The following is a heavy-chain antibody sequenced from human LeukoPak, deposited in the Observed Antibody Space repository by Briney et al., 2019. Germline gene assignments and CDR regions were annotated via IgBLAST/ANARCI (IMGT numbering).Heavy chain of an antibody. D-gene: IGHD4-23*01. CDR2: IVPIFGTA. J-gene: IGHJ3*02. CDR1: GGTFSSYA. V-gene: IGHV1-69*01. CDR3: ARLNDYGGSFGDAFDI. Sequence: GASVKVSCKASGGTFSSYAISWVRQAPGQGLEWMGGIVPIFGTANYAQKFQGRVTITADESTSTAYMELSSLRSEDTAVYYCARLNDYGGSFGDAFDIWGQGTMVTVSS.